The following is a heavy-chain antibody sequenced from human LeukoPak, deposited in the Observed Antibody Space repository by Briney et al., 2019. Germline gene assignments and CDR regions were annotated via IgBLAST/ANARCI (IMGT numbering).Heavy chain of an antibody. J-gene: IGHJ4*02. CDR2: IYSIAST. CDR1: EFTVTSDY. Sequence: GGSLRLSCAASEFTVTSDYMSWVRQAPGKKLEWVSLIYSIASTDYADPVKGRFTISRDESKNMIYLQMNSLRADDTAIYYCARIHSRGREVLNWGQGTLVTVSS. D-gene: IGHD3-22*01. CDR3: ARIHSRGREVLN. V-gene: IGHV3-53*01.